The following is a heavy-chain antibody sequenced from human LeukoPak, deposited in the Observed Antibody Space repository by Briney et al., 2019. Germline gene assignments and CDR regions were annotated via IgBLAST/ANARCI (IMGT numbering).Heavy chain of an antibody. Sequence: GASVKVSCKASGYTFTGYHMHWVRQAPGQGLEWMGWINPNSGGTNYAQKFQGRVTMTRDTSIRTAYMELSRLRSDDTAVYYCARGQGYSYGFYYYYGTDVWGQGTTVTVSS. D-gene: IGHD5-18*01. CDR3: ARGQGYSYGFYYYYGTDV. J-gene: IGHJ6*02. V-gene: IGHV1-2*02. CDR2: INPNSGGT. CDR1: GYTFTGYH.